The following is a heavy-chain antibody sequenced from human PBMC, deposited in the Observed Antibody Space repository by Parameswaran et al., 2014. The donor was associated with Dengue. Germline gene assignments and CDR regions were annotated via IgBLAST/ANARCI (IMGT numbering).Heavy chain of an antibody. Sequence: SQTLSLTCAVYGGSFSGYYWSWIRQPPGKGLEWIGEINHSGSTNYNPSLKSRVTISVDTSKNQFSLKLSSVTAADTAVYYCAVGLAVRAFDYWGQGTLVTVSS. CDR3: AVGLAVRAFDY. CDR2: INHSGST. J-gene: IGHJ4*02. D-gene: IGHD3-10*01. CDR1: GGSFSGYY. V-gene: IGHV4-34*01.